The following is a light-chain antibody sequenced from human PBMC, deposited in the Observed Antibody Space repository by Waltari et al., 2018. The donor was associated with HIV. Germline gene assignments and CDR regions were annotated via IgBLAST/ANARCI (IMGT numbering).Light chain of an antibody. V-gene: IGLV2-14*01. CDR2: EVT. CDR1: SSDVGGYNY. J-gene: IGLJ2*01. Sequence: QSALTQPASVSGSPGQSITISCTGTSSDVGGYNYVSWYQQHPGKAPKVMIYEVTNRPSGVSNRFSGSKSGNTASLTISGLHAEDEADYYCSSYTSSNTVVFGGGTKLTVL. CDR3: SSYTSSNTVV.